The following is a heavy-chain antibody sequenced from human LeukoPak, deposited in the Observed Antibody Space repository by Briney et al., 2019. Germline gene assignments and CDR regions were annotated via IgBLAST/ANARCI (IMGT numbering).Heavy chain of an antibody. CDR2: IYYSGST. Sequence: SETLSLTCTVSGVSISSYYWSWLRQPPGKGLEWIGYIYYSGSTNYNPSLKSRVTISVDTSKNQFSLKLSSVTAADTAVYYCARGQGGYDILTGYYSGAFDIWGQGTMVTVSS. J-gene: IGHJ3*02. D-gene: IGHD3-9*01. V-gene: IGHV4-59*01. CDR3: ARGQGGYDILTGYYSGAFDI. CDR1: GVSISSYY.